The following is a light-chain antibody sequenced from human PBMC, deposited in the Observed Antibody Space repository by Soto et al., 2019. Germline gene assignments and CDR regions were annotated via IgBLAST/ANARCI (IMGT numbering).Light chain of an antibody. CDR2: GNN. J-gene: IGLJ2*01. V-gene: IGLV1-40*01. Sequence: QSVLTQPPSVSGAPGQRVSISCTGSSSNIGAGSEVHWYQQAPGTAPKLLIYGNNNRPSGVPDRFSASKSGTSASLAITGLQPEDEADYYCQASDSSVSGSKVFGGGTKLTVL. CDR1: SSNIGAGSE. CDR3: QASDSSVSGSKV.